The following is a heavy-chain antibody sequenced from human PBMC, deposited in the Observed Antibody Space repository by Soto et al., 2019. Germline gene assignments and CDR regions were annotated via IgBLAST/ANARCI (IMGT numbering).Heavy chain of an antibody. CDR2: ISSGGDNT. D-gene: IGHD2-15*01. Sequence: GGSLRLSCAASGFMFNSYVMTWVRQAPGKGLEWVSSISSGGDNTYYADSVKGRFTISRDTSKSTVSLQMSNLRVEDTAVYYCAKDHYETCSGTTCHSYYYYMEVWGKGTTVTVSS. V-gene: IGHV3-23*01. J-gene: IGHJ6*03. CDR1: GFMFNSYV. CDR3: AKDHYETCSGTTCHSYYYYMEV.